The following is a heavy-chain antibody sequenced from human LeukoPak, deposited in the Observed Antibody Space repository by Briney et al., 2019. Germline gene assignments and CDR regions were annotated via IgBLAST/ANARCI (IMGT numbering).Heavy chain of an antibody. CDR2: IRYDGSNK. J-gene: IGHJ4*02. D-gene: IGHD5-12*01. V-gene: IGHV3-30*02. Sequence: GGSLRLSCAASGFTFSSYGMHWVRQAPGKGLEWVAFIRYDGSNKYYADSVKGRFTISRDNSKNTLYLQMNSLRAEDTAVYYCAKDYMFYSGHDSYYFDYWGQGTLVTVSS. CDR3: AKDYMFYSGHDSYYFDY. CDR1: GFTFSSYG.